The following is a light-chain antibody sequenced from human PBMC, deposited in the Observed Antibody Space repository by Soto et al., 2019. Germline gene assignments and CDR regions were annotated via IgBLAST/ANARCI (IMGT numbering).Light chain of an antibody. CDR1: QSLVDW. Sequence: DIQLTQSPPTLSASVGDSVTITCRASQSLVDWLAWYQQKPGKAPKLLIFHASNLETGVPSRFRGSGSETEYTLTIRSLQPDDFATYYCQQYNTYPYTFGQGTKLEIK. CDR3: QQYNTYPYT. CDR2: HAS. V-gene: IGKV1-5*01. J-gene: IGKJ2*01.